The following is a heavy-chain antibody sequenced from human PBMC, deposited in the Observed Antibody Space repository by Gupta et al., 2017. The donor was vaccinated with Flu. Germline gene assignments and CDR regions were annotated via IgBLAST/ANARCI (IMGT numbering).Heavy chain of an antibody. V-gene: IGHV3-21*02. D-gene: IGHD2-15*01. CDR3: ARLGGSGTAFHYFYGLDV. CDR1: GFTFSTYT. J-gene: IGHJ6*02. Sequence: EVQLLESGGGLVRPGGSLRLSCVASGFTFSTYTFHWVRQAPGTGLEWLASISRSSGYIYYADSVKGRFTISRDNSKTSLYLQMNSLRDEDTALYYCARLGGSGTAFHYFYGLDVWGRGTAVTVSS. CDR2: ISRSSGYI.